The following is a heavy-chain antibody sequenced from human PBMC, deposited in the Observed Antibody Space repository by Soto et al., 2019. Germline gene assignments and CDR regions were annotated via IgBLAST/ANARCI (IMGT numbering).Heavy chain of an antibody. CDR2: IIPSSGTA. D-gene: IGHD1-26*01. CDR3: ARKRVGGPLGMDV. CDR1: GGTFSSYA. J-gene: IGHJ6*02. V-gene: IGHV1-69*06. Sequence: QVQLVQSGAEVKKPGSSVKVSCKVSGGTFSSYAISWVRQAPGPGLEWMGGIIPSSGTANYAQKLQGRVTINADKSTSTAYMELSSLRYEHTAVYYCARKRVGGPLGMDVWGQGTTVAVS.